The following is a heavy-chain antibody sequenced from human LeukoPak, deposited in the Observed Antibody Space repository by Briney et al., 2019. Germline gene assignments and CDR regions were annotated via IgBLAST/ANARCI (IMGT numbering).Heavy chain of an antibody. CDR1: GFTVSSNY. D-gene: IGHD3-22*01. CDR2: IYSGGST. CDR3: ARGQYYYDSSGRRKYYFDY. V-gene: IGHV3-53*01. Sequence: PGGSLRLSCAASGFTVSSNYMSWVRQAPGKGLEWVSVIYSGGSTYYADSVKGRFTISRDNSKNTLYLQMNSLRAEDTAVYYCARGQYYYDSSGRRKYYFDYWGQGILVTVSS. J-gene: IGHJ4*02.